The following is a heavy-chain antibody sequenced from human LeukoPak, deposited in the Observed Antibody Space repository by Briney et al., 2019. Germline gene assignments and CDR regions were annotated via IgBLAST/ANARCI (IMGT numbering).Heavy chain of an antibody. V-gene: IGHV3-30-3*01. CDR3: ARDRYGMDV. Sequence: PGGSLRLSCAASGFTFSNYAMSWVRQAPGKGLEWVAVISYDGSNKYYADSVKGRFTISRDNSKNTLYLQMNSLRAEDTAVYYCARDRYGMDVWGQGTTVTVSS. J-gene: IGHJ6*02. CDR2: ISYDGSNK. CDR1: GFTFSNYA.